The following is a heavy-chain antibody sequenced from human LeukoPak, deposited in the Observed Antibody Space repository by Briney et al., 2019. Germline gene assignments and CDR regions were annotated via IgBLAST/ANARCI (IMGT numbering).Heavy chain of an antibody. J-gene: IGHJ6*03. D-gene: IGHD2-2*01. V-gene: IGHV1-2*02. CDR1: GYTFTGYY. Sequence: ASVKVSCKASGYTFTGYYMHWLRQAPGQGLEWMGWINPNSGGTNYAQKFQGRVTMTRDTSISTAYMELSRLRSDDTAVYYCARVSAPAADYYYYYYMDVWGKGTTVTVSS. CDR2: INPNSGGT. CDR3: ARVSAPAADYYYYYYMDV.